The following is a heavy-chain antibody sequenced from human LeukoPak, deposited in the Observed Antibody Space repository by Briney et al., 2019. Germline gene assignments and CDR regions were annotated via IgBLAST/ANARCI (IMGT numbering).Heavy chain of an antibody. CDR3: ARDRYYDSSGYLPFDY. CDR1: GGSISSYY. V-gene: IGHV4-4*07. J-gene: IGHJ4*02. Sequence: PAETLSLTCTVAGGSISSYYCSWIRQPAGKGLEWIGRIYTSGSTNYNPSLKSRVTMSVDTSKNQFSLKLSSVTAADTAVYYCARDRYYDSSGYLPFDYWGQGTLVTVSS. D-gene: IGHD3-22*01. CDR2: IYTSGST.